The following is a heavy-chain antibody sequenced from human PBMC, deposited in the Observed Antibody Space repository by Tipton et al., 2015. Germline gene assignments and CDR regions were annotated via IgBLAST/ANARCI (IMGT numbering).Heavy chain of an antibody. CDR1: GGSITRSSHY. V-gene: IGHV4-39*07. J-gene: IGHJ5*02. Sequence: TLSLTCTVSGGSITRSSHYWVWIRQPPGKGLEWIGSINYSGSTNYNPSLKSRVTMSVDTSKNQFSLHLSSVTAADTAVYYCARDRGLRGGFDPWGQGTLVTVSS. D-gene: IGHD4-17*01. CDR2: INYSGST. CDR3: ARDRGLRGGFDP.